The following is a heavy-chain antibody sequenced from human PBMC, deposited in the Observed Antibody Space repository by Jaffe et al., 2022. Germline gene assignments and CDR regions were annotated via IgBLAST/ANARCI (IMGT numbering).Heavy chain of an antibody. CDR2: ISGSGGST. V-gene: IGHV3-23*01. D-gene: IGHD3-3*01. J-gene: IGHJ5*02. Sequence: EVQLLESGGGLVQPGGSLRLSCAASGFTFSSYAMSWVRQAPGKGLEWVSAISGSGGSTYYADSVKGRFTISRDNSKNTLYLQMNSLRAEDTAVYYCAKEHYDFWSARDWFDPWGQGTLVTVSS. CDR3: AKEHYDFWSARDWFDP. CDR1: GFTFSSYA.